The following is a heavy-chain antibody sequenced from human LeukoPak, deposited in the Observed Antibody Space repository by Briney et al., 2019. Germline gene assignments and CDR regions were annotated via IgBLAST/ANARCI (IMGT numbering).Heavy chain of an antibody. CDR1: GGSISSSSYY. CDR3: ARLTYYYDSSEVCFQH. D-gene: IGHD3-22*01. Sequence: PSETLSLTCTVSGGSISSSSYYWSWIRQPPGKGLEWIGEINHSGSTNYNPSLKSRVTISVDTSKNQFSLKLSSVTAADTAVYYCARLTYYYDSSEVCFQHWGQGSLVTVSS. V-gene: IGHV4-39*01. CDR2: INHSGST. J-gene: IGHJ1*01.